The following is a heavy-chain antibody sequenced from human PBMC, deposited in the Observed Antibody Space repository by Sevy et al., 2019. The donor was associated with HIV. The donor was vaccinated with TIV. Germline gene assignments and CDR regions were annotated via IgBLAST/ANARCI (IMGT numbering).Heavy chain of an antibody. V-gene: IGHV3-21*01. Sequence: GGSLRLSCAASGFTFSSYRMTWVRQAPGKGLEWVSCISSNSAYINYADSVKGRFTISRDNAKNLLYLQMDSLRAEEMAVYYCARAVLEISTWRSDYWGQGTQVTVSS. D-gene: IGHD1-1*01. CDR3: ARAVLEISTWRSDY. CDR1: GFTFSSYR. CDR2: ISSNSAYI. J-gene: IGHJ4*02.